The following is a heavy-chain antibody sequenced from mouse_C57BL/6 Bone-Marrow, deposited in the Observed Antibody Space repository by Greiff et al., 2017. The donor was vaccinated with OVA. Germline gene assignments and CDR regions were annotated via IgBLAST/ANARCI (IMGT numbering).Heavy chain of an antibody. D-gene: IGHD4-1*01. V-gene: IGHV1-18*01. J-gene: IGHJ3*01. CDR1: GYTFTDYN. CDR2: INPNNGGT. CDR3: ARSSNWVVAY. Sequence: EVQLQESGPELVKPGASVKIPCKASGYTFTDYNMDWVKQSHGKSLEWIGDINPNNGGTIYNQKFKGKATLTVDKSSSTAYMELRSLTSEDTAVYYCARSSNWVVAYWGQGTLVTVSA.